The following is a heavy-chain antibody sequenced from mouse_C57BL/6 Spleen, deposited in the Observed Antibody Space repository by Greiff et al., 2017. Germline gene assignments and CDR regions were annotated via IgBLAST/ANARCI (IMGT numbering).Heavy chain of an antibody. J-gene: IGHJ4*01. CDR3: ARSPTNYAMDY. V-gene: IGHV1-42*01. Sequence: VQLQQSGPELVKPGASVKISCKASGYSFTGYYMNWVKQSPEKSLEWIGEINPSTGDTTYNQKFKAKATLTVDKSSSTAYMQLKSLTSEDSAVYYCARSPTNYAMDYWGQGTSVTVSS. D-gene: IGHD2-10*01. CDR1: GYSFTGYY. CDR2: INPSTGDT.